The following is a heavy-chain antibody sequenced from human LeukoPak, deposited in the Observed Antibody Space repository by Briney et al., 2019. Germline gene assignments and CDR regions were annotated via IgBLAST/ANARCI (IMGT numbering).Heavy chain of an antibody. V-gene: IGHV4-39*07. CDR1: GDSISSSSYY. D-gene: IGHD5-18*01. J-gene: IGHJ3*02. Sequence: ETLSLTCTVSGDSISSSSYYWGWIRQPPGKGLEWIGQIYYSGSTYYKPSLKSRVTISVETSKNQFSLKLTSVTAADTAVYYCARGHVGGYTYGGPFDIWGQGTMVTVSS. CDR3: ARGHVGGYTYGGPFDI. CDR2: IYYSGST.